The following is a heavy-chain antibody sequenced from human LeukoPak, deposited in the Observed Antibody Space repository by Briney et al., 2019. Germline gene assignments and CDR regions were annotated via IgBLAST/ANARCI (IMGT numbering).Heavy chain of an antibody. V-gene: IGHV1-46*01. CDR2: INPSGGTT. J-gene: IGHJ4*02. CDR1: TYTFTTYH. D-gene: IGHD3-9*01. CDR3: ARGLRYFDWTQYYFDY. Sequence: GASVKVSCKASTYTFTTYHMHWVRQAPGQGLEWMGIINPSGGTTNYAQKFQGRVNVTRDTSTSTVYMELSSLRSEDTAVYYCARGLRYFDWTQYYFDYWGQGTLVTVSS.